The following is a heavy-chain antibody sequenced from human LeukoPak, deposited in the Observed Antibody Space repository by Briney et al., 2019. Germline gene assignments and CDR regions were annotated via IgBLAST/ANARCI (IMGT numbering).Heavy chain of an antibody. D-gene: IGHD4-17*01. CDR3: AKRLITVTTWFDY. CDR2: ISGSGGKT. Sequence: QLGGSLRLSCAASGFTFSSYAMSWVRQAPGKGLEWVSAISGSGGKTFYADSVKGRFTISRDNSKNTLYLQMNSLRAEDTAVYYCAKRLITVTTWFDYWGQGTLVTVSS. V-gene: IGHV3-23*01. CDR1: GFTFSSYA. J-gene: IGHJ4*02.